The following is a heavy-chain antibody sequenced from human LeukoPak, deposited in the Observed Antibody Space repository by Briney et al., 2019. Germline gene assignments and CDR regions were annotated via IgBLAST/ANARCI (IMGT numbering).Heavy chain of an antibody. CDR2: INPSGGST. J-gene: IGHJ4*02. CDR3: ARVSVSFYFDY. Sequence: ASVKVSCKASGYTFTSYYMHWVRQAPGQGLEWMGIINPSGGSTSYAQKFQGRVTMTRDTSTSTVYMELSSLRSKDTAVYYCARVSVSFYFDYWGQGTLVTVSS. D-gene: IGHD2-8*01. V-gene: IGHV1-46*01. CDR1: GYTFTSYY.